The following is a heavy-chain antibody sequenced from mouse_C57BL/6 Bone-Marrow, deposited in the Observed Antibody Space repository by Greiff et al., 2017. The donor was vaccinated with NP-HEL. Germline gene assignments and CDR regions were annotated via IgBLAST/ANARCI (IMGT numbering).Heavy chain of an antibody. CDR1: GFNIKDDY. Sequence: EVQLQQSGAELVRPGASVKLSCTASGFNIKDDYMHWVKQRPEQGLEWIGWIDPENGDTEYDSKFQGKATITADTSSNTAYLQLSSLTSEDTAVYYCTLYYYGSSRDFDVWGTGTTVTVSS. V-gene: IGHV14-4*01. D-gene: IGHD1-1*01. J-gene: IGHJ1*03. CDR2: IDPENGDT. CDR3: TLYYYGSSRDFDV.